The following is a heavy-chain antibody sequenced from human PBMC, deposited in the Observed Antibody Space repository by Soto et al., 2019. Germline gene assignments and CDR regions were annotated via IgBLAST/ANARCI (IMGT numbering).Heavy chain of an antibody. J-gene: IGHJ3*02. CDR2: IYYSGST. Sequence: PSETLSLTCTVSGGSISSYYWSWIRQPPGKGLEWIGYIYYSGSTNYNPSLKSRVTISVDTSKNQFSLKLSSVTAADTAVYYCARGMRHDFWSGYYGAEASRNAFDIWGQGTMVTVSS. D-gene: IGHD3-3*01. V-gene: IGHV4-59*01. CDR1: GGSISSYY. CDR3: ARGMRHDFWSGYYGAEASRNAFDI.